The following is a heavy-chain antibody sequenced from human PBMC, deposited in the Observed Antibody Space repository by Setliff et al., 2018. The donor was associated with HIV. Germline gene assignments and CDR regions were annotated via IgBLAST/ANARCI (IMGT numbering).Heavy chain of an antibody. CDR2: IIPVSGTA. J-gene: IGHJ4*02. Sequence: SVKVSCKASGGTFSTYAINWVRQAPGQGLEWLGGIIPVSGTANYAERFQDRVTISTYESKTSVYLQVSSLTSEDTAVYYCASDREEYCGHDCSSPLDNWGPGTLVTVSS. D-gene: IGHD2-21*02. CDR1: GGTFSTYA. CDR3: ASDREEYCGHDCSSPLDN. V-gene: IGHV1-69*05.